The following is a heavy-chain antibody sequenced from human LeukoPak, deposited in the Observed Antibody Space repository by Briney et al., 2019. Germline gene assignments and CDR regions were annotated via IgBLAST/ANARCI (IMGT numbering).Heavy chain of an antibody. CDR2: ISSSSSYI. CDR3: ARVVGCSSTSCPKGAFDI. D-gene: IGHD2-2*01. J-gene: IGHJ3*02. V-gene: IGHV3-21*01. Sequence: GGSLRLSCAASGFTFSSHSMNWVRQAPGKGLEWVSSISSSSSYIYYADSVKGRFTISRDNAKNSLYLQMNRLRAEDTAVYYCARVVGCSSTSCPKGAFDIWGQGTMVTVSS. CDR1: GFTFSSHS.